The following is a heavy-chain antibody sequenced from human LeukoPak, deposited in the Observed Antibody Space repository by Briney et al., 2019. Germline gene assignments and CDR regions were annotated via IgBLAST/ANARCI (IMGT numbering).Heavy chain of an antibody. V-gene: IGHV4-34*01. CDR1: GGSFSGYY. J-gene: IGHJ6*03. CDR3: ARLIRASRWNKNYYYYYSMDV. D-gene: IGHD1/OR15-1a*01. Sequence: KASETLSLTCAVYGGSFSGYYWSWIRQPPGKGLEWIGEINHSGSTNYNPSLKSRVTISVDTSKNQFSLKLSSVTAADTAVYYCARLIRASRWNKNYYYYYSMDVWGKGTTVTISS. CDR2: INHSGST.